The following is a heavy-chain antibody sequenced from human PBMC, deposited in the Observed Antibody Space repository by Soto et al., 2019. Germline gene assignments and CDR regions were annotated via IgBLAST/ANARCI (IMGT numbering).Heavy chain of an antibody. CDR1: GDTFSFYT. Sequence: ASVKVSCKASGDTFSFYTINWVRQAPGLGLEWVGRINPILSMSNYAQKFQGRVTMTADKSTSTAYMELRSLRSEDTAVYYCARGFPLWFDPWGQGTLVTVSS. D-gene: IGHD3-3*01. V-gene: IGHV1-69*02. CDR3: ARGFPLWFDP. CDR2: INPILSMS. J-gene: IGHJ5*02.